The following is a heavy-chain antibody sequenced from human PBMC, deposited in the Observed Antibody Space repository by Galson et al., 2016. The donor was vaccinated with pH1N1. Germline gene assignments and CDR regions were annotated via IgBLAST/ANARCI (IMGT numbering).Heavy chain of an antibody. V-gene: IGHV3-33*01. Sequence: SLRLSCAASGFTFSSYGMYWVRQAPGKGLEWVAVIWYDGSNKYYADSVKGRFTISRDNSKNTLYLQMNSLRAEDTAVYYCARAEYYGSVSYIVRYFGMDVWGQGTTVTVSS. D-gene: IGHD3-10*01. CDR1: GFTFSSYG. J-gene: IGHJ6*02. CDR3: ARAEYYGSVSYIVRYFGMDV. CDR2: IWYDGSNK.